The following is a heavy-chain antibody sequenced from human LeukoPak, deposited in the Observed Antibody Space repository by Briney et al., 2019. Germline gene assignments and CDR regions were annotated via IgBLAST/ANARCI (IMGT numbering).Heavy chain of an antibody. CDR1: GGSISSYY. Sequence: SETLSLTCTVSGGSISSYYWSWIRQPPGKGLEWIGYIYYSGSTNYNPSLKSRVTISVDTSKNQSSLKLSSVTAADTAVYYCARGRADCSSTSCYIGYYYYYMDVWGKGTTVTVSS. J-gene: IGHJ6*03. D-gene: IGHD2-2*02. CDR3: ARGRADCSSTSCYIGYYYYYMDV. V-gene: IGHV4-59*01. CDR2: IYYSGST.